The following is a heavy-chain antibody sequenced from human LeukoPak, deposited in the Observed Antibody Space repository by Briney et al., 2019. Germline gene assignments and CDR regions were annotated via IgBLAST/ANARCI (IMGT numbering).Heavy chain of an antibody. J-gene: IGHJ4*02. D-gene: IGHD3-22*01. CDR2: INPNSGGT. Sequence: SVKVSCKASGYTFTGYYMHWVRQAPGQGLEWMGWINPNSGGTNYAQKFQGRVTMTRDTSISTAYMELSRLRSDDTAVYYCARGHDSSGYPDADYWGQGTLVTVSS. CDR1: GYTFTGYY. V-gene: IGHV1-2*02. CDR3: ARGHDSSGYPDADY.